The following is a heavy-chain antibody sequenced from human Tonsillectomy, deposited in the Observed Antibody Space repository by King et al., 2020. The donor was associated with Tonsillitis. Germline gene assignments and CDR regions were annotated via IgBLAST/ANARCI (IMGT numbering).Heavy chain of an antibody. CDR1: GFTVSSNH. Sequence: EVQLVESGGGLVQPGGSLRLSCAASGFTVSSNHMSWVRQAPGKGLEWVSVINSGGSTYYADSVKGRFTISRHNSKNTVYLQMNSLRTEDTAVYYCAREGIAAAGFTCWGQGTLVTVSS. D-gene: IGHD6-13*01. J-gene: IGHJ4*02. CDR2: INSGGST. V-gene: IGHV3-53*04. CDR3: AREGIAAAGFTC.